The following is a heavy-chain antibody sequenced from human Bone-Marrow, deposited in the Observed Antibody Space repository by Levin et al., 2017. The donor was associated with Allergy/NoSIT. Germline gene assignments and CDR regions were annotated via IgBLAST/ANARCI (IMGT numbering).Heavy chain of an antibody. CDR2: IYYSGNT. Sequence: QTLSLTCTVSGGSVSSSSYYWGWIRQPPGKGLEWIGSIYYSGNTYYNPSLKSRVTISVDTSKNQFSLKLSSVTAADTAVYYCARTLDSSSWLIFDYWGQGTLVTVSS. CDR3: ARTLDSSSWLIFDY. V-gene: IGHV4-39*01. D-gene: IGHD6-13*01. J-gene: IGHJ4*02. CDR1: GGSVSSSSYY.